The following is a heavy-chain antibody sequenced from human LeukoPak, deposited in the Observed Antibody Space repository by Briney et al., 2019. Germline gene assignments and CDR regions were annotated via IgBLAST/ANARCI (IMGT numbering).Heavy chain of an antibody. V-gene: IGHV3-23*01. Sequence: GGSLRLSCAASGFIFSSYAMPWVRQARGKGLEWVSAISDSGISTYYADSVKGRFTISRDNSKNTVYLQISSLRAEDTAIYYCARALSYPSDWVYWGQGTLVTVSS. J-gene: IGHJ4*02. D-gene: IGHD6-19*01. CDR2: ISDSGIST. CDR3: ARALSYPSDWVY. CDR1: GFIFSSYA.